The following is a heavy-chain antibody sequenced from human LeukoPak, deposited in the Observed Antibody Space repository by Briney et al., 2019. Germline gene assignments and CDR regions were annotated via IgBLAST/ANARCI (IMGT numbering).Heavy chain of an antibody. J-gene: IGHJ4*02. CDR2: IYYSGST. D-gene: IGHD6-13*01. CDR3: ARGEIAATADFDY. V-gene: IGHV4-39*07. CDR1: GGSISSTIYY. Sequence: SETLSLTCTVSGGSISSTIYYWGWIRQPPGKGLEWIGTIYYSGSTYYNPSLKSPVTISVDTSKNQFSLKLSSVTAADTAVYYCARGEIAATADFDYWGQGTLVTVSS.